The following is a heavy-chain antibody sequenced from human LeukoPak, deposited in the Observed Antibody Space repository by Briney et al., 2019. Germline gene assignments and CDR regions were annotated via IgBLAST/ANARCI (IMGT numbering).Heavy chain of an antibody. CDR2: IYYSGST. CDR3: ARHHPSRHGSPSHFDY. CDR1: GGSTSSYY. Sequence: PSETLSLTCTVSGGSTSSYYWSWIRQHPGKGLEWIGYIYYSGSTNYNPSLKSRVTISVDTSKNQFSLKLSSVTAADTAVYYCARHHPSRHGSPSHFDYWGQGTLITVSS. J-gene: IGHJ4*02. V-gene: IGHV4-59*08.